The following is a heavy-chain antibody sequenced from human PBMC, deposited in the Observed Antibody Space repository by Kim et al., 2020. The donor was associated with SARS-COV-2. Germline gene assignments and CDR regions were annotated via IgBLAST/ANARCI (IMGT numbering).Heavy chain of an antibody. D-gene: IGHD3-10*01. J-gene: IGHJ4*02. CDR2: INHSGST. CDR1: GGSFSGYY. Sequence: SETLSLTCAVYGGSFSGYYWSWIRQPPGKGLEWIGEINHSGSTNYNPSLKSRVTISVDTSKNQFSLKLSSVTAADTAVYYCARGPPMVRGLPTYYFDYWGQGTLVTVSS. V-gene: IGHV4-34*01. CDR3: ARGPPMVRGLPTYYFDY.